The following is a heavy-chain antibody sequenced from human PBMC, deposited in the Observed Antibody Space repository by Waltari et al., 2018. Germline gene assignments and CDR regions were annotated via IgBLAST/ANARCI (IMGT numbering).Heavy chain of an antibody. CDR2: IRYDGSNK. D-gene: IGHD3-3*01. CDR3: ANFGQEWSSDYYFDY. V-gene: IGHV3-30*02. CDR1: GFTFSSYG. J-gene: IGHJ4*02. Sequence: QVQLVESGGGVVQPGGSLRLSCAASGFTFSSYGMHWVRQAPGKGLEWVAFIRYDGSNKYYADSVKGRFTISRDNSKNTLYLQMNSLRAEDTAVYYCANFGQEWSSDYYFDYWGQGTLVTVSS.